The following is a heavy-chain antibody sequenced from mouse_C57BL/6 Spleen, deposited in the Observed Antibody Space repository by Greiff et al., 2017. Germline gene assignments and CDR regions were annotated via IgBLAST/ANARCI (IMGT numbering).Heavy chain of an antibody. Sequence: VQLVESGAELVKPGASVKLSCKASGYTFTEYTIHWVKQRSGQGHEWIGWFYPGSGSIKYNEKFKDKATLTADKSSSTVYMELSILTSEDSAVYFCARQKTYYYGSSYWYFDVWVTGTTVTVSS. CDR3: ARQKTYYYGSSYWYFDV. V-gene: IGHV1-62-2*01. J-gene: IGHJ1*03. CDR2: FYPGSGSI. D-gene: IGHD1-1*01. CDR1: GYTFTEYT.